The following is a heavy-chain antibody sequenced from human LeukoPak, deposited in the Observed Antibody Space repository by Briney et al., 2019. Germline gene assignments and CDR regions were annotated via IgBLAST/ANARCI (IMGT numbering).Heavy chain of an antibody. CDR3: ARARGYSYGLFDY. V-gene: IGHV1-69*13. D-gene: IGHD5-18*01. CDR2: IIPIFGTA. CDR1: GGTFSSYA. Sequence: ASVKVSCKASGGTFSSYAISWVRQAPGQGLEWMGGIIPIFGTANYAQKFQGRVTITADESTSTAYMELSSLRSEDMAVYYCARARGYSYGLFDYWGQGTLVTVSS. J-gene: IGHJ4*02.